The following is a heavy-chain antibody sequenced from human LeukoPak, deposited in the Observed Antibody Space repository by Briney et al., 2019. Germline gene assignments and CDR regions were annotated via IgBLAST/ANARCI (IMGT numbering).Heavy chain of an antibody. CDR2: ISSSGSTI. V-gene: IGHV3-11*01. CDR1: GFTFSDYY. Sequence: GGSLRLSCAASGFTFSDYYMTWIRQAPGKGLEWVSYISSSGSTIYYADSVKGRFTISRDNAKNSLYLQMNSLRAEDTAVYYCARDRDASGWYGFGTGYYFVYWGQGTLVTVSS. D-gene: IGHD6-19*01. J-gene: IGHJ4*02. CDR3: ARDRDASGWYGFGTGYYFVY.